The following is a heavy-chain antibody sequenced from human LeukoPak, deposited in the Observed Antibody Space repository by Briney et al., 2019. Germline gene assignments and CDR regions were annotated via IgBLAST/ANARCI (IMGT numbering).Heavy chain of an antibody. CDR2: ISSSGSTI. V-gene: IGHV3-11*01. Sequence: GGSLRLSCAASGFTFSDYYMSWIRQAPGKGLEWVSYISSSGSTIYYADSVKGRFTISRDNAKNSLYLQMNGLRAEDTAVYYCARDAFGILTGHSPDYWGQGTLVTVSS. CDR1: GFTFSDYY. D-gene: IGHD3-9*01. J-gene: IGHJ4*02. CDR3: ARDAFGILTGHSPDY.